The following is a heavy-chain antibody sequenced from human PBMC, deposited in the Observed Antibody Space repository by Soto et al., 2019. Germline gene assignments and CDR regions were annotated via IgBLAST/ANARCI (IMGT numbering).Heavy chain of an antibody. Sequence: SSVQVSCKASGGTFSSYAISWVRQAPGQGLEWMGGIIPIFGTANYAQKFQGRVTITADESTSTAYMELSSLRSEDTAVYYCASESGREEQLAFDSWGQGTVVTVSA. V-gene: IGHV1-69*13. CDR3: ASESGREEQLAFDS. D-gene: IGHD6-6*01. CDR1: GGTFSSYA. J-gene: IGHJ4*02. CDR2: IIPIFGTA.